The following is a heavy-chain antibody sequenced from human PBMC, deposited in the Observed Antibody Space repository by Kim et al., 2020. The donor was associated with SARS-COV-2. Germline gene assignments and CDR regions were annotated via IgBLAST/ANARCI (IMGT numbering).Heavy chain of an antibody. Sequence: GGSLRLSCAASGFTFSDYHMEWVRQAPGMGLEWVGRSRNKANAYITEYAASVRGRFTISRDASKTSLYLQMNSLKTEDTAVSFCTKGGTYFDLWGQGTLV. D-gene: IGHD5-12*01. CDR2: SRNKANAYIT. CDR1: GFTFSDYH. J-gene: IGHJ4*02. V-gene: IGHV3-72*01. CDR3: TKGGTYFDL.